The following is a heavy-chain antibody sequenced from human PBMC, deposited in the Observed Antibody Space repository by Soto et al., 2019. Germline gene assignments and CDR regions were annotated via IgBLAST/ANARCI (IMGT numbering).Heavy chain of an antibody. CDR1: GGSISSGGYY. V-gene: IGHV4-31*03. D-gene: IGHD3-22*01. Sequence: SETLSLTCTVSGGSISSGGYYWSWIRQHPGKGLEWIGYIYYSGSTYYNPSLKSRVTISVDTSKNQFSLKLSSATAADTAVYYCARGDAYDGGWFDPWGQGTLVTVSS. CDR3: ARGDAYDGGWFDP. CDR2: IYYSGST. J-gene: IGHJ5*02.